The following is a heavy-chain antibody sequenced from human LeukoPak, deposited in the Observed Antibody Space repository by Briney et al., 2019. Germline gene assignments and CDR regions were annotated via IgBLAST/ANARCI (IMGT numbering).Heavy chain of an antibody. Sequence: GGSLRLSCAASGFAASGFTFSTFGMHWVRQAPGKGLERVAFIRYDRRNQYYADSVKGRFTISRDNSKNTLYLQMNSLRAEDTAVYYCAKDYSDSSGYFRVPHVFDFWGQGTLVTVSS. CDR3: AKDYSDSSGYFRVPHVFDF. J-gene: IGHJ4*02. D-gene: IGHD3-22*01. V-gene: IGHV3-30*02. CDR1: GFTFSTFG. CDR2: IRYDRRNQ.